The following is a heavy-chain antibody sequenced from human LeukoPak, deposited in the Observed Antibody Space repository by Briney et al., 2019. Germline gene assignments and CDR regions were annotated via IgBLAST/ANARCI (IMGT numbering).Heavy chain of an antibody. CDR3: ARYKYSGSSYYFDY. D-gene: IGHD1-26*01. CDR1: GGSISSYY. V-gene: IGHV4-59*01. CDR2: IYYSGNT. J-gene: IGHJ4*02. Sequence: SETLSLTXTVSGGSISSYYWSWIRQPPGKGLEWIGYIYYSGNTNYNPSLKSRVAISVDTSKNQFSLKLSSVTAADTAVYYCARYKYSGSSYYFDYWGQGTLVTVSS.